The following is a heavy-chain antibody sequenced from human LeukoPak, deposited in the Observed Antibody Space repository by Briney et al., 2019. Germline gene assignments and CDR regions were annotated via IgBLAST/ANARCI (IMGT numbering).Heavy chain of an antibody. J-gene: IGHJ3*02. CDR3: AKTGNTVISAFDI. Sequence: PGGSLRLSCAASGFTFSSYAMSWVRQAPGKGLEWVSAISGSGYSTYYADSVKGRFTISADTSKTAVILQMNSLRAGDTAVYYCAKTGNTVISAFDIWGQGTMVTVSS. V-gene: IGHV3-23*01. CDR1: GFTFSSYA. CDR2: ISGSGYST. D-gene: IGHD4-11*01.